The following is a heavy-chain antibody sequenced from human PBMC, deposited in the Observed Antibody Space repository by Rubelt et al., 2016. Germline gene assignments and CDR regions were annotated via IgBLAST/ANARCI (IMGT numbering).Heavy chain of an antibody. V-gene: IGHV1-18*01. Sequence: QVQLVQSGAEVKKPGASVKVSCKASGYTFTSYGISWVRQAPGQGLEWMGWISAYNGNTNYAQKLQGRVTMTTDTSTSTAYVELRSLRSDDTAVYYCARDPTTRFTSTGWFAPWGQGTLVTVSS. D-gene: IGHD5-12*01. CDR1: GYTFTSYG. CDR3: ARDPTTRFTSTGWFAP. CDR2: ISAYNGNT. J-gene: IGHJ5*02.